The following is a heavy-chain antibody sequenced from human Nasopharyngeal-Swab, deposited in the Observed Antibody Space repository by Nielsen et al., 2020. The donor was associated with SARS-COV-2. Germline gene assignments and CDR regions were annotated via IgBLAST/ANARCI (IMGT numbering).Heavy chain of an antibody. CDR1: GFTFSSYA. D-gene: IGHD3-16*01. V-gene: IGHV3-23*01. J-gene: IGHJ4*02. CDR3: AKGGGRYAY. Sequence: GESLKISCAASGFTFSSYAMSWVRQAPGKGLEWVSAISGSGSSTYYADSVKGRFTISRDNSKNTLYLQMNSLRAEDTAVYYCAKGGGRYAYWGQGTLVTVSS. CDR2: ISGSGSST.